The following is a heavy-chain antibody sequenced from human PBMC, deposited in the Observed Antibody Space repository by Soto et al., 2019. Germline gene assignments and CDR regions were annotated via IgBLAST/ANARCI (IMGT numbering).Heavy chain of an antibody. V-gene: IGHV4-59*11. CDR3: VRGNYHSYYDVVV. Sequence: PSETLSLTCTVSGGSITTHYWSLIRQPPGKGLEWIGYISDIGSTNYNPSLKSRVTISLDKSKNQFSLKLNSVTAADTAVYYCVRGNYHSYYDVVVWGQGTTVTV. J-gene: IGHJ6*02. CDR1: GGSITTHY. CDR2: ISDIGST.